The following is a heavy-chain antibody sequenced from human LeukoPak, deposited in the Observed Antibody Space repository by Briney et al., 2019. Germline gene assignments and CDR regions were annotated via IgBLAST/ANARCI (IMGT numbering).Heavy chain of an antibody. CDR2: ISTSSSYI. CDR1: GFTFSSYS. CDR3: AELGITMIGGV. V-gene: IGHV3-21*01. J-gene: IGHJ6*04. Sequence: GGSLRLSCAASGFTFSSYSMNWVRQAPGKGLEWVSSISTSSSYIYYTDSVKGRFTISRDNAKNSLYLQMNSLRAEDTAVYYCAELGITMIGGVWGKGTTVTISS. D-gene: IGHD3-10*02.